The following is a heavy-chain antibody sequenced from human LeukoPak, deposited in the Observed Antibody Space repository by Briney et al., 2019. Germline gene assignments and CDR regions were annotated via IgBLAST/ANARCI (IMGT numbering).Heavy chain of an antibody. V-gene: IGHV4-34*01. CDR3: ATTENSSGWFGY. J-gene: IGHJ4*02. Sequence: PSETLSLICAVYGGSFSGYYWSWIRQPPGKGLEWIGEINHSGSTNYNPSLKSRVTMSVDTSKNQFSLKLSSVTAADTAVYYCATTENSSGWFGYWGQGTLVTVSS. CDR1: GGSFSGYY. D-gene: IGHD6-19*01. CDR2: INHSGST.